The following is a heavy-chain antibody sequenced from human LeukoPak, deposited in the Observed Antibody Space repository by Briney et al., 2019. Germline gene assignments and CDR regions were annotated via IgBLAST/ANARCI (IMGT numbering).Heavy chain of an antibody. J-gene: IGHJ4*02. V-gene: IGHV4-34*01. CDR1: GGSINSYY. D-gene: IGHD4-23*01. CDR2: INHSGST. CDR3: ARGELAVVRGTFDY. Sequence: PSETLSLTCTVSGGSINSYYWSWIRQPPGKGLEWIGEINHSGSTNYNPSLKSRVTISVDTSKNQFSLKLSSVTAADTAVYYCARGELAVVRGTFDYWGQGTLVTVSS.